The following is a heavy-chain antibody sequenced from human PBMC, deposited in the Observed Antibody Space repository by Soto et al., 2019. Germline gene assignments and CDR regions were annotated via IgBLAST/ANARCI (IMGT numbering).Heavy chain of an antibody. V-gene: IGHV3-7*04. CDR2: IKQDGSEQ. D-gene: IGHD3-16*01. Sequence: PGGCLRLSCAASGVTFSTYAMHWVRQAPGKGLERVANIKQDGSEQYYVDSTKGRFTISRDNAKNSLYLQMNSLRAEDTAVYYCARGERIMITFGGVNLYAFYIWGQGTMVTVSS. CDR3: ARGERIMITFGGVNLYAFYI. J-gene: IGHJ3*02. CDR1: GVTFSTYA.